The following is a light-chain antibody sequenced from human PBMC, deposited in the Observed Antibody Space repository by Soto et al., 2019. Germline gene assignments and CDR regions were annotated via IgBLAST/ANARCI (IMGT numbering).Light chain of an antibody. Sequence: QSALTQPASLSGSPGQSITIACNGADSEIGSYNLVSWFQQHPGKVPKLIIYEGSQRPSGVSSRFSGSKSGNTASLTISGLQAEDEADYDCCSYAGGVTYVIFGGGTKLTVL. CDR3: CSYAGGVTYVI. CDR1: DSEIGSYNL. CDR2: EGS. V-gene: IGLV2-23*01. J-gene: IGLJ2*01.